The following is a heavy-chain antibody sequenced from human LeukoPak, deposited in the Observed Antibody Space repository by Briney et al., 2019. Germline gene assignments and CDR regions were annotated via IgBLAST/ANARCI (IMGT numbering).Heavy chain of an antibody. D-gene: IGHD3-22*01. CDR1: GAALSEYY. V-gene: IGHV4-34*01. Sequence: RPSETLSLTCAVYGAALSEYYWSWIRQSPGKRLEWIGEVAHKGPTVYNPTLNRKYNPSFKSRVTMSVDPSKNQFSLKLTSVTVADTATYYCVRQGTNSGYYLLDYWGQGHLVIVSS. CDR3: VRQGTNSGYYLLDY. J-gene: IGHJ4*01. CDR2: VAHKGPTVYNPTLNR.